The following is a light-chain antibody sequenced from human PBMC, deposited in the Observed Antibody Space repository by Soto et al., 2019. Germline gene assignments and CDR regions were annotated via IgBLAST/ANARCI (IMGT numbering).Light chain of an antibody. V-gene: IGKV3-11*01. CDR2: DAY. CDR3: QHRIDWPLT. CDR1: QSVSSS. Sequence: EIVLTQSPATLSLSPGDRATLSCRASQSVSSSLVWYQQKPGQAPRLLIYDAYTRATGIPARFSGSGSGTDFALTISSLEHEDFAVYYCQHRIDWPLTFGGGTKVEIK. J-gene: IGKJ4*01.